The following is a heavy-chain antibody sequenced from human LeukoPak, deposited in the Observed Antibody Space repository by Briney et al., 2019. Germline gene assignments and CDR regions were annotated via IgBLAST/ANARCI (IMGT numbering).Heavy chain of an antibody. V-gene: IGHV1-18*01. Sequence: ASVKVSCKASGYTFTSYGISWVRQAPGQGLEWMGWISAYNGNTNYAQKLQGRVTMTTDTSTSTAYMELRSLRSDDTAVYCCARDSVSSSWYGEAFDIWGQGTMVTVSS. J-gene: IGHJ3*02. CDR2: ISAYNGNT. CDR1: GYTFTSYG. D-gene: IGHD6-13*01. CDR3: ARDSVSSSWYGEAFDI.